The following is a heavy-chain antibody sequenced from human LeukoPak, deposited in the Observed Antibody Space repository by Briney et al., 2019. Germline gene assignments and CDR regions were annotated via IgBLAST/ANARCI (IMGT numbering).Heavy chain of an antibody. J-gene: IGHJ4*02. CDR1: GGTFSSYT. Sequence: GASVKVSCKASGGTFSSYTISWVRQAPGQGLEWMGRIIPILGIANYAQKFQGRVTITADKSTSTAYMELSSLRSEDTAVYYGARDLYGGNSPDYWGQGTLVTVSS. CDR2: IIPILGIA. D-gene: IGHD4-23*01. CDR3: ARDLYGGNSPDY. V-gene: IGHV1-69*04.